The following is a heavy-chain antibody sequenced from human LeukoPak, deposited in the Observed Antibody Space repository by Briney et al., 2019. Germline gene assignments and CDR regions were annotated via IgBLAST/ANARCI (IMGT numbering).Heavy chain of an antibody. CDR3: ARETKLMGYSSGLGFNY. CDR2: IYYSGST. D-gene: IGHD6-19*01. CDR1: GGSISSYY. J-gene: IGHJ4*02. V-gene: IGHV4-59*01. Sequence: SETLSLTCTVSGGSISSYYWSWIRQPPGKGLEWIGYIYYSGSTNYNPSLKSRVTISVDTSKNQFSLKLSSVTAADTAVYYCARETKLMGYSSGLGFNYWGQGTLVTVSS.